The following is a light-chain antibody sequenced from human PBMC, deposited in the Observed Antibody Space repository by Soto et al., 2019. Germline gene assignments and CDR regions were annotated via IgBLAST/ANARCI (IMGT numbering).Light chain of an antibody. J-gene: IGKJ4*01. Sequence: VIWMTQSPSLLSASTGDRVTISCRMSQGISSYLAWYQQKPGKAPELLIYAASTLQSGVPSRFSGSGSGTXXXXXXXXXXXXDFATYXCQQYYSFPLTFGGGTKVEIK. CDR1: QGISSY. CDR2: AAS. V-gene: IGKV1D-8*01. CDR3: QQYYSFPLT.